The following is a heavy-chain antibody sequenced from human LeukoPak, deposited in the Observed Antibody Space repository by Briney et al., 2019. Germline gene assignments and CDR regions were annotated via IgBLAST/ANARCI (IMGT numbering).Heavy chain of an antibody. J-gene: IGHJ6*03. D-gene: IGHD2-21*02. CDR2: IRSKDYGWTT. Sequence: PGGSLRLSCTASGFSFGDYAVSWVRQAPGKGLEWVGFIRSKDYGWTTEFAASVKGRFTLSRDDSKSIAYLQMNSLITEDTAVYYCTSCGGDCLYYYYYYMDVWGKGTTVTISS. CDR3: TSCGGDCLYYYYYYMDV. V-gene: IGHV3-49*04. CDR1: GFSFGDYA.